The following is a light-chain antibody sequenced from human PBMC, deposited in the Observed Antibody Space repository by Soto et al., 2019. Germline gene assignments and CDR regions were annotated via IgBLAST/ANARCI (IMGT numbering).Light chain of an antibody. CDR3: QQYHNTPIT. CDR2: GVS. CDR1: QSVSSY. V-gene: IGKV3-20*01. Sequence: EIALTQSPATLSLSPGERATLSCRASQSVSSYLAWYQQIPGQAPRLLIYGVSSRAAGIPDRFSGSGSGTDFTLTINRLEPEDFAVYYCQQYHNTPITFGQGTRLEIK. J-gene: IGKJ5*01.